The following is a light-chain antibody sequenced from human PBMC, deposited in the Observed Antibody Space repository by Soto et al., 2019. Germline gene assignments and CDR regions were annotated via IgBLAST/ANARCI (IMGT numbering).Light chain of an antibody. Sequence: QSALTQPPSASGSPGQSVTISCTGTSSDVGGYNYVSWYQQHPGKAPKLMIYEVSKRPSGVPDRFSGSKSGNPASLTVSGLPAEDEADYYCSSYAGSNNRYVFGTGTKLTVL. CDR2: EVS. J-gene: IGLJ1*01. CDR1: SSDVGGYNY. CDR3: SSYAGSNNRYV. V-gene: IGLV2-8*01.